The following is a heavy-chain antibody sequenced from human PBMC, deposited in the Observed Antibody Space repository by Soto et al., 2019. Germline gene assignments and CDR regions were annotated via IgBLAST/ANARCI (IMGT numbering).Heavy chain of an antibody. CDR1: GGSISSSSYY. CDR3: ARIYSGYDSLYFDY. Sequence: SETLSLTCTVSGGSISSSSYYWGWIRQPPGKGLEWIGGIYYSGSTYYNPSLKSRVTISVDTSKNQFSLKLSSVTAADTAVYYCARIYSGYDSLYFDYWGQGTLVTVSS. V-gene: IGHV4-39*01. J-gene: IGHJ4*02. CDR2: IYYSGST. D-gene: IGHD5-12*01.